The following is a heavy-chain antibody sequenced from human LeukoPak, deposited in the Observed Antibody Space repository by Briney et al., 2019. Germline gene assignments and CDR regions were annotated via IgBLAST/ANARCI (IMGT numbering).Heavy chain of an antibody. V-gene: IGHV3-23*01. J-gene: IGHJ4*02. CDR2: ISGSGGST. D-gene: IGHD5-12*01. Sequence: GGSLRLSCAASGFTFSSYAMSWVRQAPGKGLEWASAISGSGGSTYYADSVKGRFTISRDNSKNTLYLQMNSLRAEDTAVYYCAKPHLGGYDLFDYWGQGTLVTVSS. CDR3: AKPHLGGYDLFDY. CDR1: GFTFSSYA.